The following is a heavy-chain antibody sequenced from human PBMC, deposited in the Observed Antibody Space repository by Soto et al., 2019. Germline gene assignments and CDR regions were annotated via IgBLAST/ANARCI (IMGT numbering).Heavy chain of an antibody. J-gene: IGHJ1*01. Sequence: GGSLRLSCAASGFTFSSYAMSWVRQAPGKGLEWVSAISGSGGSTYYADSVKGWFTISRDNSKNTLYLQMNSLRAEDTAVYYCSKDCIAVVLPVYQHSGHGTLVTVSS. D-gene: IGHD6-19*01. CDR3: SKDCIAVVLPVYQH. V-gene: IGHV3-23*01. CDR1: GFTFSSYA. CDR2: ISGSGGST.